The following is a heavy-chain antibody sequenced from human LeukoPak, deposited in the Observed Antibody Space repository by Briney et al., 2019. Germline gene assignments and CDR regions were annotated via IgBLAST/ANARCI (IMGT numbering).Heavy chain of an antibody. V-gene: IGHV4-39*07. D-gene: IGHD3-10*01. J-gene: IGHJ3*02. CDR2: IYYNGST. CDR3: ARSGSRLGSAFDI. CDR1: GGSISSSSYY. Sequence: SETLCLTCTVSGGSISSSSYYWGWIRQPPGKGLEWIEYIYYNGSTYYNPSPKSRVTMSVDTSKDQFSLKLSSVTAVDTAVYYCARSGSRLGSAFDIWGQGTMVSVSS.